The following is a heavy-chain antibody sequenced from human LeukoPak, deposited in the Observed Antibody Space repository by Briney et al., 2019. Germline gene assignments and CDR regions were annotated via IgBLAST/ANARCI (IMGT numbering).Heavy chain of an antibody. D-gene: IGHD3-10*01. CDR2: IGTAGDT. CDR3: ARGPLMVRGGILLFGI. CDR1: GFTFSSYD. Sequence: PGGSLRLSCAASGFTFSSYDMHWVRQATGKGLEWVSAIGTAGDTYYPGSVKGRFTISRENAKNSLYLQMNSLRAGDTAVYYCARGPLMVRGGILLFGIWGQGTMVTVSS. J-gene: IGHJ3*02. V-gene: IGHV3-13*01.